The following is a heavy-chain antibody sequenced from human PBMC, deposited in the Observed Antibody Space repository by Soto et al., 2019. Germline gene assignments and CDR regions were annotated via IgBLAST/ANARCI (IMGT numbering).Heavy chain of an antibody. D-gene: IGHD3-3*01. J-gene: IGHJ4*02. CDR3: AGEGALATFGVV. CDR1: GDSIRSYY. Sequence: SETLSLTCTVSGDSIRSYYWTWIRQPPGRGLEWIGHVYYGGSTNCNPSLQSRVTISLDTSKNQFSLGLTSMTAADAAVYYCAGEGALATFGVVWGQGTRVTVSS. CDR2: VYYGGST. V-gene: IGHV4-59*01.